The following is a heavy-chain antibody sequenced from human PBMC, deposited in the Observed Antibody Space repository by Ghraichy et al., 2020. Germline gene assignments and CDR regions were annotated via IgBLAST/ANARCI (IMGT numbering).Heavy chain of an antibody. CDR3: ASLAIFSSASCYEWYFDL. CDR1: GGSISSSSYY. CDR2: IYYSGST. D-gene: IGHD2-2*01. Sequence: SETLSLTCTVSGGSISSSSYYWGWIRQPPGKGLEWIGSIYYSGSTNYNPSLKSRVTISVDTSKNQFSLKLSPVTAADTAVYYCASLAIFSSASCYEWYFDLWGRGTLVTVSS. V-gene: IGHV4-39*01. J-gene: IGHJ2*01.